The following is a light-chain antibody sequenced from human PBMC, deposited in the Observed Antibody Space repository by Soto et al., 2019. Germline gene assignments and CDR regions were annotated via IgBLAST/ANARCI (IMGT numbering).Light chain of an antibody. CDR1: QSVSSN. CDR3: KQYNIWPLYP. V-gene: IGKV3-15*01. J-gene: IGKJ2*01. CDR2: GAS. Sequence: EIVMTQSPATLSVSPGARATLSCRASQSVSSNLAWYQQKPCQAPRLLIYGASTRATGIPARFSGSGSGTEFTLTISSLQSEDFAVYYCKQYNIWPLYPFGQGTKLEIK.